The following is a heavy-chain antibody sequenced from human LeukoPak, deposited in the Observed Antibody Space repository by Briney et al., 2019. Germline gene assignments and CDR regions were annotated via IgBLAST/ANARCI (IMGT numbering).Heavy chain of an antibody. CDR3: ARDLREGYCTGGSCPHFDS. CDR2: ISGSGDYT. D-gene: IGHD2-15*01. CDR1: GFTFSTYA. V-gene: IGHV3-23*01. Sequence: GGSLRLSCAASGFTFSTYAMSWVRQAPGKGLEWVSLISGSGDYTKYADSVKGRFTISRDNFKNTLHLQMNSLRAEDTAVYYCARDLREGYCTGGSCPHFDSWGQGTLVTVSS. J-gene: IGHJ4*02.